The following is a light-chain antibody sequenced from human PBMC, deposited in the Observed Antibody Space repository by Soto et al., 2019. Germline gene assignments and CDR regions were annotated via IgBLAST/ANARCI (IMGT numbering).Light chain of an antibody. V-gene: IGKV3-20*01. Sequence: EIVLTQSPGTLSLSPGERATLSCRASQSVSGSYLAWYQHKPGQAPRVLIYSASSRAAGIPDRFSGSGSGTDFTLTISGLEPEDFAMYYCQQYGRSPGTFGQGTKVEI. CDR3: QQYGRSPGT. CDR2: SAS. J-gene: IGKJ1*01. CDR1: QSVSGSY.